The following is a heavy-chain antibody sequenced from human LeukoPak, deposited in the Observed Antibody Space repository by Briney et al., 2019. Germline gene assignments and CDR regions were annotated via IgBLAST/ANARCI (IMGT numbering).Heavy chain of an antibody. D-gene: IGHD2-2*01. CDR1: GYSFTSSW. CDR2: IYPVDSDT. Sequence: GESLKISCKASGYSFTSSWIGWVRQMPGKGLEWMGIIYPVDSDTRYSPSFQGQVTISADKSIRTAYLQWSSLEASDTAIYYCAGRGNYCSGTNCYAAYWGQGTLVTVSS. CDR3: AGRGNYCSGTNCYAAY. J-gene: IGHJ4*02. V-gene: IGHV5-51*01.